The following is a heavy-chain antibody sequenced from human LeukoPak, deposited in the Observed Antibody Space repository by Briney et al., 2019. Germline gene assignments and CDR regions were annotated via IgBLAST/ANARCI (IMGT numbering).Heavy chain of an antibody. J-gene: IGHJ4*02. CDR2: IYYSGST. CDR3: ARLHYGSGSYFDY. Sequence: SETLSLTCTVSGGSISSYYWSWIRRPPGKGLEWIGYIYYSGSTNYNPSLKSRVTISVDTSKNQFSLKLSSVTAADTAVYYCARLHYGSGSYFDYWGQGTLVTVSS. V-gene: IGHV4-59*08. CDR1: GGSISSYY. D-gene: IGHD3-10*01.